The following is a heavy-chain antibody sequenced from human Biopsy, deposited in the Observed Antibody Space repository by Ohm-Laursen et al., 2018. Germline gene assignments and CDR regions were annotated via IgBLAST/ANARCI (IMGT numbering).Heavy chain of an antibody. CDR3: ARDVAVLRFFDRSGAWFDP. Sequence: SLRLSCAASGFTFSKYWMMWVRQSPGKGLEWVACINQDGDERHYVDSLRGRFTISRDNAKNSLFLQMDGLGADDTALYYCARDVAVLRFFDRSGAWFDPWGQGTPVTVSS. CDR1: GFTFSKYW. J-gene: IGHJ5*02. V-gene: IGHV3-7*01. D-gene: IGHD3-9*01. CDR2: INQDGDER.